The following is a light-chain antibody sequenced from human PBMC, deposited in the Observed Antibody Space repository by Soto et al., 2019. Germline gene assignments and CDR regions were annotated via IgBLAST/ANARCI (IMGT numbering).Light chain of an antibody. Sequence: DIQMTQSPSTLSASVGDRVTITCRASQSIRAWLAWYQQKPGKAPKFLIYEASSLERGVPSRFSGSGSGTEFTLTISSLQADDFATYYCQQYVKYPWTFGQGTKVEV. CDR2: EAS. CDR3: QQYVKYPWT. J-gene: IGKJ1*01. CDR1: QSIRAW. V-gene: IGKV1-5*03.